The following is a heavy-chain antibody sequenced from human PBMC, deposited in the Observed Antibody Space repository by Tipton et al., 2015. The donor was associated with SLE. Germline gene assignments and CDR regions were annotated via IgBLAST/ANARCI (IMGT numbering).Heavy chain of an antibody. Sequence: SLRLSCAASGFTFDDYAMHWVRQAPGKGLEWVSGISWNSGSIGYADSVKGRFTMSRDNAKNSLYLQMNSLRAEDTALYYCAKDITIFGVVAPLDIWGQGTMVTVSS. CDR1: GFTFDDYA. CDR3: AKDITIFGVVAPLDI. D-gene: IGHD3-3*01. V-gene: IGHV3-9*01. CDR2: ISWNSGSI. J-gene: IGHJ3*02.